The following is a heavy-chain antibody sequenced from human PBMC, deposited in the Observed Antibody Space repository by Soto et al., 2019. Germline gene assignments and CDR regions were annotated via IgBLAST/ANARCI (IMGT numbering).Heavy chain of an antibody. CDR3: VRNWNDVDY. V-gene: IGHV4-30-4*08. J-gene: IGHJ4*02. D-gene: IGHD1-1*01. CDR2: IYYSGST. Sequence: SETLSLTCTVSGGSISSGGYYWSWIRQHPGKGLEWIGYIYYSGSTYYNPSLKSRVTMSVDTSKNQFSLRVRSVTAADAAVYFCVRNWNDVDYWSQGTLVTVSS. CDR1: GGSISSGGYY.